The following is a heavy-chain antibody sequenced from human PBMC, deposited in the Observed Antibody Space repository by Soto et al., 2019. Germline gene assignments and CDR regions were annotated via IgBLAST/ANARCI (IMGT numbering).Heavy chain of an antibody. Sequence: GASVKVSCKASGCTFCSYAIIWVRQAPGLALEWLGGVIPILATANYAQKFQGRVTITADESTSTANMELSSLRSEDTAVYYCARDTGAYSSSWYYFDYWGQGTLVTVSS. CDR2: VIPILATA. D-gene: IGHD6-13*01. V-gene: IGHV1-69*13. CDR1: GCTFCSYA. J-gene: IGHJ4*02. CDR3: ARDTGAYSSSWYYFDY.